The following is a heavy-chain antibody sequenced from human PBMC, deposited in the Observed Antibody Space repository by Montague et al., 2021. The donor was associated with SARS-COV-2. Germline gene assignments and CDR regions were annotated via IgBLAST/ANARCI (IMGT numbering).Heavy chain of an antibody. V-gene: IGHV4-39*02. CDR1: GDSISSSSYY. D-gene: IGHD3-3*01. J-gene: IGHJ6*03. Sequence: SETLSLTCTVSGDSISSSSYYWGWIRQPPGKGLEWIGSIYYSGSTYYNPSLKSRVTISVDTSKNQFSLKLSSVTAADTAVYYCAREASRGISISGVVPAYYYIDFWGQGTTVTVSS. CDR3: AREASRGISISGVVPAYYYIDF. CDR2: IYYSGST.